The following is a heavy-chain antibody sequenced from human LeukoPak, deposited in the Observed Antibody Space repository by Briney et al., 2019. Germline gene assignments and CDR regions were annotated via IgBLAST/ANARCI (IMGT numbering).Heavy chain of an antibody. Sequence: PGGSLRLSCTASGFNLGDYGMSSVRQTPGKGLEWIYTVNCNGGSTGYADSVKGRFTISRDNAKNSLSLKMNSLRAEDTAFYYCARDEGSCSTSCYTPDHWGQGTLVTVSS. CDR3: ARDEGSCSTSCYTPDH. CDR2: VNCNGGST. J-gene: IGHJ5*02. CDR1: GFNLGDYG. V-gene: IGHV3-20*04. D-gene: IGHD2-2*02.